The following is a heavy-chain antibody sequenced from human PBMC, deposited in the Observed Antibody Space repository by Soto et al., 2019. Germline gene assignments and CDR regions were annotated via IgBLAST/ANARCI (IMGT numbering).Heavy chain of an antibody. CDR3: ARRGPYYDSSGFIDY. Sequence: GESLKISCKGSGYSFTSYWISWVRQMPGKGLEWMGRIDPSDSYTNYSPSFQGHVTISADKSISTAYLQWSSLKASDTAMYYCARRGPYYDSSGFIDYWGQGTLVTVSS. CDR2: IDPSDSYT. J-gene: IGHJ4*02. D-gene: IGHD3-22*01. V-gene: IGHV5-10-1*01. CDR1: GYSFTSYW.